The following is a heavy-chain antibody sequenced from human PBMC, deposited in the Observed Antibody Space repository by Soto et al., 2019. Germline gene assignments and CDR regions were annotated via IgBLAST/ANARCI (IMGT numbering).Heavy chain of an antibody. CDR2: IYFTGTT. CDR1: GHSLSSGGYY. V-gene: IGHV4-31*03. Sequence: PSETLSLTCTVSGHSLSSGGYYWSWIRQHPGKGLEWVGYIYFTGTTLYNPSLKSRLAISVDTSKNQFSLKLTSVTAADTAVYYCARDWGSSGWPNWGQGVLVNRLL. J-gene: IGHJ4*02. CDR3: ARDWGSSGWPN. D-gene: IGHD6-19*01.